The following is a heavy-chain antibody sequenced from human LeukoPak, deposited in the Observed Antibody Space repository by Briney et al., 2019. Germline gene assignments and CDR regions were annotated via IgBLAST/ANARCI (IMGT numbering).Heavy chain of an antibody. CDR3: AKGLGGSYGNFQH. V-gene: IGHV3-23*01. CDR2: ISSSGGST. D-gene: IGHD1-26*01. J-gene: IGHJ1*01. Sequence: GGSLRLSCAASGFTFSSYAMSWVRQAPGKGLEWVSAISSSGGSTYYADSVKGRFTISRDNSKNTLYLQMNSLRAEDTAVYYCAKGLGGSYGNFQHWGQGTLVTVSS. CDR1: GFTFSSYA.